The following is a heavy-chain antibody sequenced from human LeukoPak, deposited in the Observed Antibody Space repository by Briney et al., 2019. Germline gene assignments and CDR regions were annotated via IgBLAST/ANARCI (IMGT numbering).Heavy chain of an antibody. Sequence: GGSLRLSCVASGLSVSGNYMSWVRQAPGKGLEWVSVIYRDGSSYYAESVKGRFTISRDNSKNTLYIQMNSLRAEDTAVYYCARSFYDILIGYYQYFDYRGQGTLVTVSS. D-gene: IGHD3-9*01. CDR3: ARSFYDILIGYYQYFDY. V-gene: IGHV3-66*01. CDR1: GLSVSGNY. J-gene: IGHJ4*02. CDR2: IYRDGSS.